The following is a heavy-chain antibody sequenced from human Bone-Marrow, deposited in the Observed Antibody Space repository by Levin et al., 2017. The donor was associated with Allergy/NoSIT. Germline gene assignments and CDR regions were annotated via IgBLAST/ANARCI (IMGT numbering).Heavy chain of an antibody. CDR1: GGTFNSHT. Sequence: PAASVKVSCKVSGGTFNSHTIAWVRQAPGQGLEWMGKIIPLVGAVKFAQKFRDRVTAVADKSTNTAYMEGNNLRPDDTAVYFCARGTELDPGHNYYAMDVWGQGTTVTVSS. J-gene: IGHJ6*02. V-gene: IGHV1-69*08. CDR2: IIPLVGAV. D-gene: IGHD3/OR15-3a*01. CDR3: ARGTELDPGHNYYAMDV.